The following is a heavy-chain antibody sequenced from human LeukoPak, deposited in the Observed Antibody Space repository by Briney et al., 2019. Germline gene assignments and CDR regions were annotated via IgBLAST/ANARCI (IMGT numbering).Heavy chain of an antibody. V-gene: IGHV4-38-2*02. D-gene: IGHD3-3*01. Sequence: SETLSLTCTVSGYSISSGYYWGWIRQPPGKGLEWIGSIYHSGSTYYNPSLKSRVTISVDTSKNQFSLKLSSVTAADTAVYYCARDVGYDFWSGYYSGWWFDPWGQGTLVTVSS. CDR3: ARDVGYDFWSGYYSGWWFDP. CDR1: GYSISSGYY. CDR2: IYHSGST. J-gene: IGHJ5*02.